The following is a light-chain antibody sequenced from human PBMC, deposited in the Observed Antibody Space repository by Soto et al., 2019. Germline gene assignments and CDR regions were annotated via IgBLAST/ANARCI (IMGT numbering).Light chain of an antibody. CDR2: DVS. V-gene: IGLV2-14*01. Sequence: QSALTQPASVSGSPGQSITISCTGTSSDVGVYNYVSWYQQHPGKAPKLMIYDVSNRPSGVSNRFSGSKSGNTASLTISGLQAEDEADYYCSSYTSSRTRVFGTGTKLTVL. CDR3: SSYTSSRTRV. CDR1: SSDVGVYNY. J-gene: IGLJ1*01.